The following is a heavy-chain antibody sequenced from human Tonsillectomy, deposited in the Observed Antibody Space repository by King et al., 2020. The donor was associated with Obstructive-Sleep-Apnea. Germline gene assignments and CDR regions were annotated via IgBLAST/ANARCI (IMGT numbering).Heavy chain of an antibody. D-gene: IGHD6-13*01. J-gene: IGHJ5*02. CDR3: ARGSGAAAVNWFDP. CDR2: INHSGST. V-gene: IGHV4-34*01. CDR1: GGSFSDYY. Sequence: VQLQQWGAGLLKPSETLSFTCAVYGGSFSDYYWSWIRQPPGKGLEWIGEINHSGSTNYNPSLKSRVTISADTSNNQFSLKLSSVTAADTAVFYCARGSGAAAVNWFDPWGQGTLVTVSS.